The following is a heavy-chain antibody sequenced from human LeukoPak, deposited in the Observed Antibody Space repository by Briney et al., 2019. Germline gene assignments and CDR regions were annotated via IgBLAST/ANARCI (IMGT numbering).Heavy chain of an antibody. Sequence: GGSLRLSCAASGFTFSSSAMTWVRQAPGKGLEWVSSLTGGSDNSEHADSVKGRFSISRDNSKNTLYLQMNSLTAEDTAVYYCAKDITAAAGQSNWFDPWGQGTLVTVSS. CDR3: AKDITAAAGQSNWFDP. CDR2: LTGGSDNS. V-gene: IGHV3-23*01. J-gene: IGHJ5*02. D-gene: IGHD6-13*01. CDR1: GFTFSSSA.